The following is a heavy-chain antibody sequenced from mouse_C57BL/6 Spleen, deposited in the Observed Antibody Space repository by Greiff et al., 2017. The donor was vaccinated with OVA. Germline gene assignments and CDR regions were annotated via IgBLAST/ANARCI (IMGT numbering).Heavy chain of an antibody. CDR3: ARYIEGGYYAMDY. CDR1: GFTFTDYY. Sequence: EVQLVESGGGLVQPGGSLSLSCAASGFTFTDYYMSWVRQPPGKALEWLGFIRNKANGYTTEYSASVKGRFTISRDNSQSILYLQMNALRAEDSATYYCARYIEGGYYAMDYWGQGTSVTVSS. CDR2: IRNKANGYTT. J-gene: IGHJ4*01. V-gene: IGHV7-3*01.